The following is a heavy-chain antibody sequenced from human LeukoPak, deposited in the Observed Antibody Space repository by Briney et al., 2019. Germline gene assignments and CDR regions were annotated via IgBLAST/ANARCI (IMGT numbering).Heavy chain of an antibody. D-gene: IGHD3-3*02. CDR2: ISSSGSTI. Sequence: GGSLRLSCAASGFTFSSYAMSWVRQAPGKGLEWVSYISSSGSTIYYADSVKGRFTISRDNAKNSLYLQMNSLRAEDTAVYYCARGSPALVAYYYGMDVWGQGTTVTVSS. CDR3: ARGSPALVAYYYGMDV. CDR1: GFTFSSYA. J-gene: IGHJ6*02. V-gene: IGHV3-48*04.